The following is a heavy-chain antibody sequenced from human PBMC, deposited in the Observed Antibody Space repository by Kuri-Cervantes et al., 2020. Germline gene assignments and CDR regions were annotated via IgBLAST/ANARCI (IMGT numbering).Heavy chain of an antibody. CDR1: GYTFTSYG. CDR2: ISAYNGNT. CDR3: ATDQVEWLLLS. V-gene: IGHV1-18*01. J-gene: IGHJ4*02. Sequence: ASVKVSCKASGYTFTSYGISWVRQAPGQGLEWMGWISAYNGNTNYAQKLQGRVTMTTDTSTSTAYMELRSLRSEDTAVYYCATDQVEWLLLSWGQGTLVTVSS. D-gene: IGHD3-22*01.